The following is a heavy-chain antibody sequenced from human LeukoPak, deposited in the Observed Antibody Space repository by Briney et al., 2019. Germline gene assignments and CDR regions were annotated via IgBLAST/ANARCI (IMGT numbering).Heavy chain of an antibody. D-gene: IGHD6-6*01. V-gene: IGHV3-11*04. Sequence: GGSLRLSCAASGFTFTDYFMRWIRQAPGKGLEWVSYISSSGHIIYYADSVKGRFTISRDNAKNSLYLQMNSLRVEDTAVYYCTRDAPSIADDAWGQGTLVTVSS. CDR2: ISSSGHII. CDR3: TRDAPSIADDA. J-gene: IGHJ5*02. CDR1: GFTFTDYF.